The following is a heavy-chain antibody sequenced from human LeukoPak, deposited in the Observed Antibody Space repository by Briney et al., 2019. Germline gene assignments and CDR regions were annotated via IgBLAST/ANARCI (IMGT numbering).Heavy chain of an antibody. CDR2: IYYSGSS. V-gene: IGHV4-59*01. D-gene: IGHD6-19*01. J-gene: IGHJ4*02. CDR1: GGSISSYS. CDR3: AREGSSSGWQDY. Sequence: SETLSLTCTVSGGSISSYSWSWIRHPPGKGLERIGYIYYSGSSNNYSTPNRRITISVDTSKNQFSLKLSSVTAAATAVYYCAREGSSSGWQDYWGQGTLVTVSS.